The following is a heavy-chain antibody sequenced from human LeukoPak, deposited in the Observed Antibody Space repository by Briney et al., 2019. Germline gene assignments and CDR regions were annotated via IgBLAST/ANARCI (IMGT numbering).Heavy chain of an antibody. V-gene: IGHV1-46*01. D-gene: IGHD6-13*01. CDR3: ARGQWIAAAGIRLDY. CDR1: GYTFTSYY. J-gene: IGHJ4*02. CDR2: INPSGGST. Sequence: ASVKVSCKASGYTFTSYYMHWVRQAPGQGLEWMGIINPSGGSTSYAQKSQGRVTMTRDTSTSTVYMELSSLRSEDTAVYYCARGQWIAAAGIRLDYWGQGTLVTVSS.